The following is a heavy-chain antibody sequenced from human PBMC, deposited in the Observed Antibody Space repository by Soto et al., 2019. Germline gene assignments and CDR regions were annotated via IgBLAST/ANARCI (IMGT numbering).Heavy chain of an antibody. CDR3: ARTAMVRNWFDP. V-gene: IGHV4-59*01. J-gene: IGHJ5*01. D-gene: IGHD5-18*01. CDR1: GGSISSYY. CDR2: IYYSGST. Sequence: PSETLSLTCTVSGGSISSYYWSWIRQPPGKGLEWIGYIYYSGSTNYNPSLKSRVTISVDTSKNQFSLKLSSVTAADTAVYYCARTAMVRNWFDPLGQGTLVTVSS.